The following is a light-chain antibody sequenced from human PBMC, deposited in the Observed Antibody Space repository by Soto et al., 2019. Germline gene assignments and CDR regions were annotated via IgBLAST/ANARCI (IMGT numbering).Light chain of an antibody. J-gene: IGLJ1*01. CDR2: EVT. V-gene: IGLV2-14*01. CDR3: SSRTLSSPIYV. CDR1: SSDVGGYNY. Sequence: QSALTQPASVSGSPGQSITISCTGTSSDVGGYNYVSWYQHHPGKAPKLIIYEVTNRPSGVSNRFSGSKSGNTASLTISGLQAEDEAEYFCSSRTLSSPIYVFGTGTKVTVL.